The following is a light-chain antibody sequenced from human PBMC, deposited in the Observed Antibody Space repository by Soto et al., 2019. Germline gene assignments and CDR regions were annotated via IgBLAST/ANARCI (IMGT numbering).Light chain of an antibody. CDR3: QQYDSWPLT. CDR2: GVS. J-gene: IGKJ4*01. Sequence: ETVMTQSPATLSLSPGERATLSCRASQSVKNNCLAWYQQKPGQAPKLLIYGVSTRATGIPARFSGSGSGTEFTLIINSLQAEDFAVYYCQQYDSWPLTFGGGTKVEIK. CDR1: QSVKNN. V-gene: IGKV3-15*01.